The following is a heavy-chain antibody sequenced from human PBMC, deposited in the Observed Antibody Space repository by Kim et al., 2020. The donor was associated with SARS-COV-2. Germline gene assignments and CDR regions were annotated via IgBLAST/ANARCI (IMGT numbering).Heavy chain of an antibody. V-gene: IGHV4-61*07. Sequence: GSTNYIPSLKSLVTISVDTSKNQFCLKLSSVTAADTAVYYCARQQLWVDYWGQGTLVTVSS. CDR2: GST. CDR3: ARQQLWVDY. J-gene: IGHJ4*02. D-gene: IGHD5-18*01.